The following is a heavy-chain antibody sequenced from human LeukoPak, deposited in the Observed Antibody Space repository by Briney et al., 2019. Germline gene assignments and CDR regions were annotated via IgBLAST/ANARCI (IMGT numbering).Heavy chain of an antibody. CDR2: ISDSDSST. V-gene: IGHV3-23*01. Sequence: GGSLRLSCAASGFTFSSYAMSWVRQAPGKGLGWVSAISDSDSSTFYADSVKGRFTISRDNSKNTLYLQTNSLRAEDTAVYYCAKRSAPYGVAGLYFDYWGQGTLLTVSS. CDR3: AKRSAPYGVAGLYFDY. CDR1: GFTFSSYA. J-gene: IGHJ4*02. D-gene: IGHD6-19*01.